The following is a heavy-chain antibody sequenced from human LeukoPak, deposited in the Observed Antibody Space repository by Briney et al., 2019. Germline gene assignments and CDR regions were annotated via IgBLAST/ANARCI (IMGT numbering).Heavy chain of an antibody. CDR2: TYYRSRWYN. CDR3: ARGYALNY. CDR1: GDSVSSNTTA. J-gene: IGHJ4*02. V-gene: IGHV6-1*01. Sequence: SQTLSLTCAISGDSVSSNTTAWNWIRQSPSRGLEWLGRTYYRSRWYNEYAVSVKSRLTIKPDTSKNNLSLQLSSVTSEDTAVYYCARGYALNYWGQGTLVTVSS. D-gene: IGHD3-16*01.